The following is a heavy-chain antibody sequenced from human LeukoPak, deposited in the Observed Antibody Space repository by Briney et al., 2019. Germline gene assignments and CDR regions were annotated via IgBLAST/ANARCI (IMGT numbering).Heavy chain of an antibody. CDR1: GYTFTGYY. J-gene: IGHJ6*02. D-gene: IGHD2-2*01. Sequence: ASVKLSCNASGYTFTGYYMHWVRQAPGQGNEWMGWINPNSGGTNYAQKFQGRVTMTRDTSISTAYMELSRLRSDDTAVYYCARDGVECSSTSCYEDYYYGMDVWGQGTTVTVSS. CDR2: INPNSGGT. CDR3: ARDGVECSSTSCYEDYYYGMDV. V-gene: IGHV1-2*02.